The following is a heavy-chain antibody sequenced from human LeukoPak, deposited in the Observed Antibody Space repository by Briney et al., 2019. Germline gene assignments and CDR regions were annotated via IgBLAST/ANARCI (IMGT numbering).Heavy chain of an antibody. V-gene: IGHV3-11*03. Sequence: GESLKISCVVSGIPFSDYYMNWIRQAPGKGLEWISYISSSSSYTDYADSVKGRFTISRDNAKSALYLQLNSLRLEDTAVYYCAAGTAADFWGQGTLVTVSS. CDR3: AAGTAADF. CDR1: GIPFSDYY. J-gene: IGHJ4*02. CDR2: ISSSSSYT. D-gene: IGHD6-13*01.